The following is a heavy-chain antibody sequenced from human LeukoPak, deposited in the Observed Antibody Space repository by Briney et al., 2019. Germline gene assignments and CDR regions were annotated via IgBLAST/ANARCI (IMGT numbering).Heavy chain of an antibody. CDR2: ISSSGSTI. V-gene: IGHV3-11*04. CDR1: GFTFSDYY. Sequence: GGSLRLSCAASGFTFSDYYMSWIRQAPGKGLEWVSYISSSGSTIYYADSVKGRFTVSRDNAKNSLYLQMNILRAEDTAVYYCARFNMRYYDSSGIGYWGQGTLVTVFS. CDR3: ARFNMRYYDSSGIGY. D-gene: IGHD3-22*01. J-gene: IGHJ4*02.